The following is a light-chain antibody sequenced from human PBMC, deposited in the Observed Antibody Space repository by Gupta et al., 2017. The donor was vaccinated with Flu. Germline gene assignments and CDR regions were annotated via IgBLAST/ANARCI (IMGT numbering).Light chain of an antibody. CDR1: QSISNY. J-gene: IGKJ4*01. CDR3: QQSYSTPLT. CDR2: SAS. Sequence: DIQVTQSPSSLSASVGDRVTITCRASQSISNYLNWYQQKPGRAPRFLIYSASSLQTGVPSRFSGSGSGTDFTLTISSLQPEDFATYYCQQSYSTPLTFGGGTKVEIK. V-gene: IGKV1-39*01.